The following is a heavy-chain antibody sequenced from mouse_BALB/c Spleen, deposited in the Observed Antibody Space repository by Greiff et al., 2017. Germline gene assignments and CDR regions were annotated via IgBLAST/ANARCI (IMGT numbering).Heavy chain of an antibody. CDR3: AIVLRSPYWYFDV. CDR2: INPSTGYT. D-gene: IGHD1-1*01. CDR1: GYTFTSYW. J-gene: IGHJ1*01. Sequence: QVQLQQSGAELAKPGASVKMSCKASGYTFTSYWMHWVKQRPGQGLEWIGYINPSTGYTEYNQKFKDKATLTADKSSSTAYMQLSSLTSEDSAVYYCAIVLRSPYWYFDVWGAGTTVTVSS. V-gene: IGHV1-7*01.